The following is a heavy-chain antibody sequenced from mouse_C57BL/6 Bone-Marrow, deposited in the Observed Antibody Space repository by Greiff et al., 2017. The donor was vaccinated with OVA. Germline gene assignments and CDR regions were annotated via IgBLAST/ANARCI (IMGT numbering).Heavy chain of an antibody. CDR3: ARGGISYYFDD. J-gene: IGHJ2*01. V-gene: IGHV5-17*01. CDR1: GFTFSDYG. Sequence: DVHLVESGGGLVKPGGSLKLSCAASGFTFSDYGMHWVRQAPEKGLEWVAYISSGSSTIYYADTVKGRFTISRDNAKNTLFLQMTSLRSEDTARYNSARGGISYYFDDWGQGTTLTVSS. CDR2: ISSGSSTI.